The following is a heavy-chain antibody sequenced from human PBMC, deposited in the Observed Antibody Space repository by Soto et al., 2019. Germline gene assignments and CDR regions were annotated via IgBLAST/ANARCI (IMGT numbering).Heavy chain of an antibody. V-gene: IGHV3-9*01. Sequence: EVQLVESGGGLVQPGRSLRLSCAASGFTFDDYAMHWVRQAPGKGLEWVSGISWNSGSIGYADSVKGRFTISRDNAKNSLYLQMNSLRAEDTALYYCAKGMGYYGMDVWGQGTTVTVSS. J-gene: IGHJ6*02. CDR2: ISWNSGSI. CDR1: GFTFDDYA. CDR3: AKGMGYYGMDV.